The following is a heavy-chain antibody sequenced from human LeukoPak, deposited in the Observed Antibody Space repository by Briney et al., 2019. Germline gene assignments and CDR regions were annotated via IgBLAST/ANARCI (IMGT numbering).Heavy chain of an antibody. CDR1: GFTFSLYS. CDR2: ISGSSTTI. V-gene: IGHV3-48*01. J-gene: IGHJ3*02. D-gene: IGHD3-3*01. CDR3: SRGVGAFEI. Sequence: GGSLRLSCAASGFTFSLYSMNWVRRAPGKGLEWVSYISGSSTTIDYADSVKGRFTISRDNAKNSLYLQMNSLRAEDTAAYYCSRGVGAFEIWGQGTMVTVSS.